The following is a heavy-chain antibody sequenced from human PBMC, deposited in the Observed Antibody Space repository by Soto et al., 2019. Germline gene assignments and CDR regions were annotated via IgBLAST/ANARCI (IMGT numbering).Heavy chain of an antibody. CDR1: GGAISGYY. V-gene: IGHV4-4*07. CDR3: ARGQRFSDSFDP. CDR2: IYSSGGT. J-gene: IGHJ5*02. D-gene: IGHD3-3*01. Sequence: SETLSLTCTVSGGAISGYYWTWIRQPAGKGLEWIGRIYSSGGTKYNPSLKSRVDMSLDMSKNQFSLRLNSVTAADTAVYYCARGQRFSDSFDPWGQGTLVTVSS.